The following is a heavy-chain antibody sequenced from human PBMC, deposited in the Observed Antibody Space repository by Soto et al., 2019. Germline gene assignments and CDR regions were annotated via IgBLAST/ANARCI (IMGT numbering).Heavy chain of an antibody. CDR1: SGSISSSNW. CDR3: AREKTQNSSIAARPDYYYYMDV. D-gene: IGHD6-6*01. Sequence: SETLSLTCAVSSGSISSSNWWSWVRQPPGKGLEWIGEIYHSGSTNYNPSLKSRVTISVDKSKNQFSLKLSSVTAADTAVYYCAREKTQNSSIAARPDYYYYMDVWGKGTTVTVSS. CDR2: IYHSGST. J-gene: IGHJ6*03. V-gene: IGHV4-4*02.